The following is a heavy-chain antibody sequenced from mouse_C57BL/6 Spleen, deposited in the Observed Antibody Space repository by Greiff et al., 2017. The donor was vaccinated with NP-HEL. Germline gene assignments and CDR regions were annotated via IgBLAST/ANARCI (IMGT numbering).Heavy chain of an antibody. J-gene: IGHJ3*01. CDR3: ARGVYYGSSYGAWFAY. Sequence: QVQLKQSGAELVRPGASVKLSCKASGYTFTDYYINWVKQRPGQGLEWIARIYPGSGNTYYNEKFKGKATLTAEKASSTAYMQLSSLTSEDSAVYFCARGVYYGSSYGAWFAYWGQGTLVTVSA. V-gene: IGHV1-76*01. CDR2: IYPGSGNT. CDR1: GYTFTDYY. D-gene: IGHD1-1*01.